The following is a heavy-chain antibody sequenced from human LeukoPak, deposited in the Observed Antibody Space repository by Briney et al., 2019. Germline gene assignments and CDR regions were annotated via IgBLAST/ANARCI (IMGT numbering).Heavy chain of an antibody. V-gene: IGHV4-31*03. CDR2: LYFSGST. CDR1: GGSNSSGGYY. Sequence: PSETLSLTCTVSGGSNSSGGYYWSWIRQHPGKGLEWIGYLYFSGSTYYNPSLKSRVTISVDTTKNQFSLRLSSVTAADTAVYYCARVGGTRPDRYYFDYWGQGTLVTVSS. D-gene: IGHD3-3*01. CDR3: ARVGGTRPDRYYFDY. J-gene: IGHJ4*02.